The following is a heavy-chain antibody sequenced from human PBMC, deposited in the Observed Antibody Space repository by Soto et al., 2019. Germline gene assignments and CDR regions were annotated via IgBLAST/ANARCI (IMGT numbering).Heavy chain of an antibody. CDR3: TTGLPDSSWGLYYYYGMDV. J-gene: IGHJ6*02. Sequence: EVQLVESGGGLVKPGGSLRLSCAASGFTFSNAWMSWVRQAPGKGLEWVGRVKSKTDGGTTDYAAPVKGRFTISRDDSKNTLYLQMNSLKTEDTAVYYCTTGLPDSSWGLYYYYGMDVWGQGTTVTVSS. CDR2: VKSKTDGGTT. V-gene: IGHV3-15*01. CDR1: GFTFSNAW. D-gene: IGHD6-13*01.